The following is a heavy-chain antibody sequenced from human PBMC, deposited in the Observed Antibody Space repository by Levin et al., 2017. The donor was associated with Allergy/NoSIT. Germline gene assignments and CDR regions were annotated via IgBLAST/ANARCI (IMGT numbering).Heavy chain of an antibody. D-gene: IGHD2-8*01. CDR2: ISSSSSTV. V-gene: IGHV3-48*01. CDR3: ARDVTHRSYIALMDD. J-gene: IGHJ4*02. CDR1: GFTFSSYS. Sequence: PGGSLRLSCAASGFTFSSYSMNWVRQAPGKGLEWVSYISSSSSTVYYADSVKGRFTISSDNAKNSLFLQMNSLRAEDTAVYYCARDVTHRSYIALMDDWGQGTLVTVSS.